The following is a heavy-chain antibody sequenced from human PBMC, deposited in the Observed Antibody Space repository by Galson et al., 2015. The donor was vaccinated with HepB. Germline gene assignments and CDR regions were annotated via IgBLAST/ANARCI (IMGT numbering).Heavy chain of an antibody. D-gene: IGHD2-2*01. CDR1: GGSFGGYY. CDR2: INHGGST. V-gene: IGHV4-34*01. J-gene: IGHJ4*02. CDR3: ARGGYCSSTTCSPKPPFDS. Sequence: ETLSLTCALSGGSFGGYYWSWIRQPPGKRLEWLGEINHGGSTNYNPSPKSRVSISVDTSKNQFSLKMRSVTAADTAVYYCARGGYCSSTTCSPKPPFDSWGQGTLVTVSS.